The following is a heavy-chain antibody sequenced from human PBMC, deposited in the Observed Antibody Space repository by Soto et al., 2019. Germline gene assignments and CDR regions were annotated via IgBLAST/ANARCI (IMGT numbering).Heavy chain of an antibody. CDR1: GFTFDDFA. CDR2: ISWSSGSI. D-gene: IGHD3-10*01. J-gene: IGHJ3*01. V-gene: IGHV3-9*01. CDR3: ARGLNYGSGSYILFDALDL. Sequence: EVQLVESGGGLVQPGRSLRLSCAASGFTFDDFAMHWVRQVPGKALEWVSGISWSSGSIDYADSVKGRFTISRDNAKNSLYLQMNSLRAEDTALYYCARGLNYGSGSYILFDALDLWGQGTLVSVSS.